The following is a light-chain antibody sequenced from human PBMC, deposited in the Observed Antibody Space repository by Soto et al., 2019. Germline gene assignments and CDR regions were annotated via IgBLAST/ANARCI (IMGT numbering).Light chain of an antibody. J-gene: IGKJ2*01. CDR3: QQYGSSPYT. Sequence: EIVLTQSPGTLSLSPGERAILSCRASQSVSSDYLAWYQQKPGQAPRLLLYGASNRATGIPDRFSGSGSGTEFTLTISRLEPEDFAVYSCQQYGSSPYTFGQGTKLEI. CDR2: GAS. CDR1: QSVSSDY. V-gene: IGKV3-20*01.